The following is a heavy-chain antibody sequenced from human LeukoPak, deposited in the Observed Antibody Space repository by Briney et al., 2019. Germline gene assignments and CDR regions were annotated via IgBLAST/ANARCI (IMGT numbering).Heavy chain of an antibody. CDR1: GYPFTGYH. J-gene: IGHJ5*02. CDR2: IYPDSRDT. CDR3: ASLGFRRKMRVDP. D-gene: IGHD7-27*01. Sequence: ASVKVSCKASGYPFTGYHVHWVRQAPGQRLEWLGRIYPDSRDTNAQKFQCRITITTNTSIRTAYMVLSRLTSEHTASYYCASLGFRRKMRVDPWGQGTPVTVSS. V-gene: IGHV1-2*02.